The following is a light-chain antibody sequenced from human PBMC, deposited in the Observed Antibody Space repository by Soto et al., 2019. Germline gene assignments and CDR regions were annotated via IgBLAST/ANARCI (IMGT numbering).Light chain of an antibody. CDR3: QQFNNWPPIT. V-gene: IGKV3-15*01. Sequence: EILLTKSPATLSVPPRERATLSCRASQSVSSNLAWYQQKPGQAPRLLIYGASTRATGIPARFSGSGSGTEFTLTISSLQSEDFAIYYCQQFNNWPPITFGQGTRLEI. CDR2: GAS. CDR1: QSVSSN. J-gene: IGKJ5*01.